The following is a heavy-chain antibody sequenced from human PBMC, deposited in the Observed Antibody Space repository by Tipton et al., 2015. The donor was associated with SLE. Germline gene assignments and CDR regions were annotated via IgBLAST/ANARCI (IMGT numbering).Heavy chain of an antibody. V-gene: IGHV1-2*02. CDR2: VDPYNGAT. D-gene: IGHD6-19*01. CDR1: GYTFTDSF. J-gene: IGHJ4*02. CDR3: ARGRITVALGD. Sequence: QLVQSGAEVKKPGDSVKVSCKASGYTFTDSFVHWVRQAPGQGLEWMGRVDPYNGATYYPQKFQGRVTMTRDTSITTAYMFLTRLRSDDTAMYYCARGRITVALGDWGQGTLVTVSS.